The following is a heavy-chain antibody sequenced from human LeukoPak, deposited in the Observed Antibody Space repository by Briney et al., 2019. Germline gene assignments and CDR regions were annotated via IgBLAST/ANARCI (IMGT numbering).Heavy chain of an antibody. D-gene: IGHD2-2*01. Sequence: PGGSLRLSCAASGFTFSDYSMNWVRQTPGKGLEWISYINGSSGTIFYADSVKGRFTISRDNAKRSLYLQMNSLRAEDTALYYCARLGGYCSSTSCWIDYWGQGTLVTVSS. V-gene: IGHV3-48*04. CDR1: GFTFSDYS. CDR2: INGSSGTI. J-gene: IGHJ4*02. CDR3: ARLGGYCSSTSCWIDY.